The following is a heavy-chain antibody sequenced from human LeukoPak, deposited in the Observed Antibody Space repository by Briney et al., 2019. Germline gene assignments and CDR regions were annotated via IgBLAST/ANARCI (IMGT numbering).Heavy chain of an antibody. J-gene: IGHJ4*02. D-gene: IGHD3-10*01. V-gene: IGHV1-3*04. CDR1: GYTFTSYA. CDR2: ITTGNGNT. Sequence: ASVKVSCTASGYTFTSYAMHWVRQAPGQRPEWMGWITTGNGNTKYSQKFQGRVTITRDTSASTAYMELSSLTSEDTAVYYCARGNYYNGSQWVLDYWGQGTLVTVSS. CDR3: ARGNYYNGSQWVLDY.